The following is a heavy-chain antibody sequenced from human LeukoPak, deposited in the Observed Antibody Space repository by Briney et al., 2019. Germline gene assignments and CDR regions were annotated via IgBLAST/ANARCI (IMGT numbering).Heavy chain of an antibody. CDR2: ISSSSSTI. V-gene: IGHV3-48*01. CDR3: ARAGFTSSEYFGSFFDY. D-gene: IGHD3-10*01. J-gene: IGHJ4*02. Sequence: PGGSLRLSCAASGFTFSSYSMDWVRQAPGKGLEWVSHISSSSSTIYYADSVKGRFTISRDNAKNSLYLQMNSLRAEDTAVYYCARAGFTSSEYFGSFFDYWGQGTLVTVSS. CDR1: GFTFSSYS.